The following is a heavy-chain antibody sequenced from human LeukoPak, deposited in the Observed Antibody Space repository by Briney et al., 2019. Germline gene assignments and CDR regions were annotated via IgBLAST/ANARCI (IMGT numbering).Heavy chain of an antibody. Sequence: SETLSLTCTVSGGSISSYYWGWIRQPPGKGLEWIGSIYYSGSTYYNPSLKSRVTISEDTSQNQFSLKLSSVTAADTAVYYCARGLLTPSDIWGQGTMVTVST. CDR1: GGSISSYY. J-gene: IGHJ3*02. V-gene: IGHV4-39*07. CDR3: ARGLLTPSDI. CDR2: IYYSGST.